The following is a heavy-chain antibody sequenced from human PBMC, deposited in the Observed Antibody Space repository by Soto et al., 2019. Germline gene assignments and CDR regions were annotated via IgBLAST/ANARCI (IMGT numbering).Heavy chain of an antibody. D-gene: IGHD3-22*01. J-gene: IGHJ4*02. Sequence: PVGSLRLSCAASGFTFSKYAMHWVRQARGTGLEWVAVISNDGSNPYYADSVKGRFTISRDNSKNTLYLQMNSLREEDTAVYYCARTGYDRSGYFVGYYFDYWGQGTLVTVSS. CDR3: ARTGYDRSGYFVGYYFDY. CDR1: GFTFSKYA. CDR2: ISNDGSNP. V-gene: IGHV3-30-3*01.